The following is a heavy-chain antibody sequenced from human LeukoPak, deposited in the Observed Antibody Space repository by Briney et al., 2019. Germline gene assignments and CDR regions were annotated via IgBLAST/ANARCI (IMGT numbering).Heavy chain of an antibody. D-gene: IGHD5-12*01. CDR3: ARAQHSGYERYQYYFDY. CDR1: GFTFSSYA. J-gene: IGHJ4*02. V-gene: IGHV3-74*01. Sequence: GGSLRLSCAASGFTFSSYAMGWVRQAPGKGLVWVSRINSDGSSTNYADSVKGRFTISRDNAKNTLYLQMNSLRAEDTAVYYCARAQHSGYERYQYYFDYWGQGTLSPSPQ. CDR2: INSDGSST.